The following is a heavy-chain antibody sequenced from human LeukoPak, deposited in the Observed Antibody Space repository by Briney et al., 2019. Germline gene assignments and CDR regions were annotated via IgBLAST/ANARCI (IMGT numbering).Heavy chain of an antibody. Sequence: GGSLRLSCAASGFTFSSYEMNWVRQAPGKGLEGVSYISSSGSTIYYADSVKGRFTISRDNAKYSLYLQINSLRAEDTAVYYCARDHPPDGITFGGVIVITYFDYWGQGTLVTVSS. CDR2: ISSSGSTI. CDR3: ARDHPPDGITFGGVIVITYFDY. V-gene: IGHV3-48*03. J-gene: IGHJ4*02. D-gene: IGHD3-16*02. CDR1: GFTFSSYE.